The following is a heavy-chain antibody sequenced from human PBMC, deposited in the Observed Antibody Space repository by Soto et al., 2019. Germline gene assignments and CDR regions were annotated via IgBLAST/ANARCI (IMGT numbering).Heavy chain of an antibody. Sequence: GASAKVSCKASGYTFTSYAISWVRQAPGQGLEWMGWISAYNGNTNYAQKLQGRVTMTTDTSTSTAYMELRSLRSDDTAVYYCASPYCSGGSCYSGRLDPWGQGTLVTVSS. CDR2: ISAYNGNT. D-gene: IGHD2-15*01. J-gene: IGHJ5*02. CDR1: GYTFTSYA. V-gene: IGHV1-18*01. CDR3: ASPYCSGGSCYSGRLDP.